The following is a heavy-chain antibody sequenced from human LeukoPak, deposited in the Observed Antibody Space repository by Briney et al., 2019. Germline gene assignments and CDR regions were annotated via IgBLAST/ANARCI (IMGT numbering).Heavy chain of an antibody. CDR2: IYYSGST. Sequence: SETLSLTCTVSGGSISSYYWSWIRQPPGKGLEWIGYIYYSGSTNYNPSLKSRVTISVDTSKNQFSLKPSSVTAADTAVYYCASTTRIAVAVFDYWGQGTLVTVSS. J-gene: IGHJ4*02. V-gene: IGHV4-59*01. CDR1: GGSISSYY. D-gene: IGHD6-19*01. CDR3: ASTTRIAVAVFDY.